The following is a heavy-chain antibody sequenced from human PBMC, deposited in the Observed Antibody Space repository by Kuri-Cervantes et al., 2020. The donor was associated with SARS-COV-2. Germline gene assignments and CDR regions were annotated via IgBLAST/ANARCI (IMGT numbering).Heavy chain of an antibody. CDR3: ARQGLGNYYYYYMDV. D-gene: IGHD7-27*01. CDR2: INHSGST. CDR1: GGSFSGYY. V-gene: IGHV4-34*01. Sequence: ESLKISCAVYGGSFSGYYWSWIRQPPGKGLEWIGEINHSGSTNYNPSLKSRVTISVDTSKNQFSLKLSSVTAADTAVYYCARQGLGNYYYYYMDVWGKGTTVTVSS. J-gene: IGHJ6*03.